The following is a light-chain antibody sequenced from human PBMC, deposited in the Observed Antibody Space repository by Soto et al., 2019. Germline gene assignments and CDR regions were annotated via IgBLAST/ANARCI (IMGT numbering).Light chain of an antibody. CDR1: QGINNY. CDR2: DIS. Sequence: DIQMTQSPSSLSASVGDRVTITCRASQGINNYLAWFQQKPGKAPESLIYDISSLQSGVPSKFSGSGSGTDFTLTISSLQPEAFATYYCQQYNAYPLTFGGGTKVQI. V-gene: IGKV1-16*02. J-gene: IGKJ4*01. CDR3: QQYNAYPLT.